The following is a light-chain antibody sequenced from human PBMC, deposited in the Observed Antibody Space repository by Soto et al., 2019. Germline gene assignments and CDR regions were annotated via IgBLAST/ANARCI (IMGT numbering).Light chain of an antibody. CDR1: QTVRKY. J-gene: IGKJ5*01. V-gene: IGKV1-39*01. CDR2: AAS. Sequence: DIQMTQSPASLSASVEDRVTITCRASQTVRKYLNWYQQKPGKAPKLLIYAASNLQSGVPSRFSGSGSGTDFTLNIPSLRPEDFATYWCQQSYNTPVTFGQGTRQEI. CDR3: QQSYNTPVT.